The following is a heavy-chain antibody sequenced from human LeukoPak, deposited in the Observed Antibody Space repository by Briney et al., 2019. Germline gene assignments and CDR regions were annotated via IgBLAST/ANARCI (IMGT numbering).Heavy chain of an antibody. V-gene: IGHV4-34*01. J-gene: IGHJ6*02. CDR3: ARGPKHIVVVTAIHYYYYDMDV. Sequence: SETLSLTCAVYGGSFSGYYWSWIRQPQGKGLEWIGEINHSGSTNYNPSLKSRITISVDTSKNQFSLKLSSVTAADTAVYYCARGPKHIVVVTAIHYYYYDMDVWGQGTTVTVSS. CDR1: GGSFSGYY. D-gene: IGHD2-21*02. CDR2: INHSGST.